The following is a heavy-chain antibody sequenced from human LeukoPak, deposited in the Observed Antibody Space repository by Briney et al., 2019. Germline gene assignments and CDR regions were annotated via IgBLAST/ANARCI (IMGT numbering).Heavy chain of an antibody. J-gene: IGHJ4*02. Sequence: PGASVQISCKASGYTFTSYYMHWVRQAPGQGLEWMGIINPSGGDTSYAQKFQGRLTITRDTSTNTVYMELTSLRSEDTAVYYCAREVMDNLRFDYWGQGTLVTVSS. CDR1: GYTFTSYY. D-gene: IGHD1-14*01. CDR3: AREVMDNLRFDY. V-gene: IGHV1-46*01. CDR2: INPSGGDT.